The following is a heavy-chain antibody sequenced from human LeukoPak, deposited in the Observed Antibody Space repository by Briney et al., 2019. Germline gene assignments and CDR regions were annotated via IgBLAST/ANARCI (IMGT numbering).Heavy chain of an antibody. CDR2: IYHSGST. CDR1: GGSISRDTYY. J-gene: IGHJ5*02. V-gene: IGHV4-30-2*01. CDR3: ARALVRGVIPNWFDP. Sequence: SETLSLTCTVSGGSISRDTYYCSWIRQPPGGGLGWNGYIYHSGSTYYNPSLKSRVTISVARYKNQFSLKLSSVTAADTAMYYCARALVRGVIPNWFDPWGQGSLVTVS. D-gene: IGHD3-10*01.